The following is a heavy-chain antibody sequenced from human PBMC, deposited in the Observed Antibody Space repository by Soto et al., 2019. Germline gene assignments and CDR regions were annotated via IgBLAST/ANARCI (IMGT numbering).Heavy chain of an antibody. CDR3: ARGWSNYFSGDFDY. J-gene: IGHJ4*02. V-gene: IGHV1-3*01. Sequence: GASVKVSCKASGYTFTSYAMHWVRHAPGQRLEWMGWINAGNGNTKYSQKFQGRVTITRDTSASTAYMELSSLRSEDTAVYYCARGWSNYFSGDFDYWGQGTLVTVSS. CDR1: GYTFTSYA. CDR2: INAGNGNT. D-gene: IGHD1-7*01.